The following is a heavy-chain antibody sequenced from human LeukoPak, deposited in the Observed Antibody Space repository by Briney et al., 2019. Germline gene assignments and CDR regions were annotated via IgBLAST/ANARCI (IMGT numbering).Heavy chain of an antibody. D-gene: IGHD4-17*01. J-gene: IGHJ5*02. V-gene: IGHV1-18*01. CDR3: VRDRTTVTTYGNWFDP. CDR2: ISAYNGNT. Sequence: ASVKVSCKASGYTFTSYGISWVRQAPGQGLEWMGWISAYNGNTNYAQKLQGRVTMTTDTSTSTAYMELRSLRSDDTAVYYCVRDRTTVTTYGNWFDPWGQGTLVTVSS. CDR1: GYTFTSYG.